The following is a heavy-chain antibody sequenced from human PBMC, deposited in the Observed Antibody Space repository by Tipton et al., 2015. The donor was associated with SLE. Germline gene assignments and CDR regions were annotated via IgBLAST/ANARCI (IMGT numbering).Heavy chain of an antibody. V-gene: IGHV4-59*01. CDR1: GASIRTYY. J-gene: IGHJ4*02. D-gene: IGHD3-22*01. CDR2: VYDIDFT. Sequence: LRLSCTVSGASIRTYYWSWVRQPPGRGLEWIGYVYDIDFTNYNPSLKSRVTISLDPSKNQFSLKLSSMTAADTAIYYCARGGVYHDYSGNFDYWGQGTLVTVSS. CDR3: ARGGVYHDYSGNFDY.